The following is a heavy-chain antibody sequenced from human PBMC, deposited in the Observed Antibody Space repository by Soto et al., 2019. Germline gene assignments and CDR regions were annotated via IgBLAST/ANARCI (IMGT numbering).Heavy chain of an antibody. J-gene: IGHJ5*02. Sequence: EVTLVESGGGLVQPGGSLRLSCAASGFTFTDYSMNWVRQAPGKGLEWVSYISSSSSTIYYADSVKGRFTISRDNAKNSLLLQMNSLRDEDTAVYYCASVRLGNWFDPWGQGTLVTVSS. CDR2: ISSSSSTI. D-gene: IGHD1-1*01. V-gene: IGHV3-48*02. CDR1: GFTFTDYS. CDR3: ASVRLGNWFDP.